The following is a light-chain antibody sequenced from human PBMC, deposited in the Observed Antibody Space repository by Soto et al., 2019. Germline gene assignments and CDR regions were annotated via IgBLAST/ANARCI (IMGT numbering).Light chain of an antibody. CDR2: DND. CDR3: GTWDSSLSGVV. V-gene: IGLV1-51*01. J-gene: IGLJ2*01. CDR1: SSNIGNND. Sequence: QSVLTQPPSVSAAPGQKVSISCSGSSSNIGNNDVSWYRHLPGSAPKLLIHDNDHRPSGIPDRFSASKSGTSATLGITGLQTGDEADYYCGTWDSSLSGVVFGGGTKLTVL.